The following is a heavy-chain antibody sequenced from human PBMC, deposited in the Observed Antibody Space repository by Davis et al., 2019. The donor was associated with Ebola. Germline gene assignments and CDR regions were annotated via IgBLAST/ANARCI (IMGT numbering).Heavy chain of an antibody. CDR3: ARVFVPCSSASCHKSGFDY. D-gene: IGHD2-2*01. CDR1: GFAFNTPY. Sequence: ASVKVSCKASGFAFNTPYYHWVRQAPGQGLEWMGVIIPTTGTTSYARKFLGRVTMTRDTSTTTVYMELSGLTSDDTAVYYCARVFVPCSSASCHKSGFDYWGQGTPVTVSS. CDR2: IIPTTGTT. V-gene: IGHV1-46*02. J-gene: IGHJ4*02.